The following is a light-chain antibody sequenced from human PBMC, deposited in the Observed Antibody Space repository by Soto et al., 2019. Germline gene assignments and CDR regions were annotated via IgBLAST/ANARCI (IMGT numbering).Light chain of an antibody. J-gene: IGKJ1*01. CDR2: AAS. CDR3: QQYSDSPRT. CDR1: QTVTGSY. Sequence: ENVLTQSPGTLSLSPGERATLSCRASQTVTGSYLAWYQQKPGQTPNLLIYAASTRATGIPDRFSASGSGTDFTLTITRLEPEEFAVYYCQQYSDSPRTFGQGTKVDIK. V-gene: IGKV3-20*01.